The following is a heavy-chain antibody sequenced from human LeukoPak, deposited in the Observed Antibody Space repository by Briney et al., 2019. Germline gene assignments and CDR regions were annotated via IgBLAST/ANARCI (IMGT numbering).Heavy chain of an antibody. D-gene: IGHD3-10*01. CDR2: ISYSGGST. V-gene: IGHV3-23*01. J-gene: IGHJ6*03. CDR3: AKCYGSGSYGYMDV. Sequence: GGSLRLSCAASGFTFSSYAMSWVRQAPGKGLEWVSGISYSGGSTPCADSVKGRFTISRDNSKNTLYLQMNSLRAEDTAVYYCAKCYGSGSYGYMDVWGKGTTVIISS. CDR1: GFTFSSYA.